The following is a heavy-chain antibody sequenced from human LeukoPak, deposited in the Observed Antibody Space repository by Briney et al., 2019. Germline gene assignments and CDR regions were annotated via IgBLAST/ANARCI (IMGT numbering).Heavy chain of an antibody. V-gene: IGHV4-39*01. D-gene: IGHD3-22*01. CDR1: GGSISSTSHY. CDR2: IYYSGTT. CDR3: ARNTSYHYDRSGDLFDF. J-gene: IGHJ4*02. Sequence: SETLSLTCTVSGGSISSTSHYWGWIRQPPGKGLEWIGSIYYSGTTYYNPSLRSRITISVDTSKNQFSLKLSSVTAADTALYYCARNTSYHYDRSGDLFDFWGQGTLVTVSS.